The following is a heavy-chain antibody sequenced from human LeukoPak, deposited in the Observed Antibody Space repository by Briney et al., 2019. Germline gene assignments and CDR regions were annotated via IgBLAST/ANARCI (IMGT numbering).Heavy chain of an antibody. CDR2: IYYSGST. CDR3: ARDWDDAFDI. J-gene: IGHJ3*02. CDR1: GGSISSSTYY. D-gene: IGHD1-26*01. V-gene: IGHV4-61*01. Sequence: SETLSLTCTVSGGSISSSTYYWSWSRQPPGKGLEWIGYIYYSGSTNYNPSLESRVTISVDTSKNQFSLKLSSVTAADTAVYYCARDWDDAFDIWGQGTMVTVSS.